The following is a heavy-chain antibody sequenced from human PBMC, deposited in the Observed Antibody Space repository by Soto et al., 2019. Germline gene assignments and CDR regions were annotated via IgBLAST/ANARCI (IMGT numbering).Heavy chain of an antibody. V-gene: IGHV1-3*01. CDR3: AKGECSSCRGGRCYYFDY. CDR1: GYTFTGYA. CDR2: INAGNGNT. Sequence: QVQLVQSGSELKKPGASVKVSCKASGYTFTGYAMHWVRQAPGQRLEWMGWINAGNGNTKYSQKFQGRFTITRDTSASTAYMELSSLRDEYTAVYYCAKGECSSCRGGRCYYFDYWGQRTLVTVSS. D-gene: IGHD2-15*01. J-gene: IGHJ4*02.